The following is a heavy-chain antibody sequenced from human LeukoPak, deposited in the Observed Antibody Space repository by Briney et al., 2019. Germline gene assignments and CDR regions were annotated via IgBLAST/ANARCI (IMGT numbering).Heavy chain of an antibody. CDR3: AKDVSNTCNGDVCDDRFDL. V-gene: IGHV3-33*06. J-gene: IGHJ4*02. CDR2: VWYDGSNQ. Sequence: GSSLRLSCAASGFPFSGSGMHWVRQAPGKGLEWVAIVWYDGSNQYYADSVKGRFTIARDNSKNTLYLQMNSLRAEDTAVYYCAKDVSNTCNGDVCDDRFDLWGQGILVTVSS. D-gene: IGHD2-8*02. CDR1: GFPFSGSG.